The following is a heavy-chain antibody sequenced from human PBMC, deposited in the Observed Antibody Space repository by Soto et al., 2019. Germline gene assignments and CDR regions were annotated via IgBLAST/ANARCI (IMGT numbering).Heavy chain of an antibody. CDR2: ISYDGSDK. D-gene: IGHD3-22*01. J-gene: IGHJ4*02. CDR3: AKPYYYSSSGYYYFDS. Sequence: GGSLRLSCAASGFSFSSYGMHWVRQAPGKGLEWVAVISYDGSDKYYADSVKGRFTISRDNSKNTLFLQMNSLRAEDTAMYYCAKPYYYSSSGYYYFDSWGQGTLVTVSS. V-gene: IGHV3-30*18. CDR1: GFSFSSYG.